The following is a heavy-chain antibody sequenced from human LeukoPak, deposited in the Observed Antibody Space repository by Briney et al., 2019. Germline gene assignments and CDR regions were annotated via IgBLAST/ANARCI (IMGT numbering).Heavy chain of an antibody. CDR1: GGSISSYY. D-gene: IGHD6-6*01. CDR2: IYYSGST. V-gene: IGHV4-59*01. CDR3: ARVSGSSGFFDY. J-gene: IGHJ4*02. Sequence: PSETLSLTCTVSGGSISSYYWSWIRQPPGKGLEWIGYIYYSGSTNYNPSLKSRVTISVDTSKNQFSLKLSSVTAADTAVYYCARVSGSSGFFDYWGQGNLVTVSS.